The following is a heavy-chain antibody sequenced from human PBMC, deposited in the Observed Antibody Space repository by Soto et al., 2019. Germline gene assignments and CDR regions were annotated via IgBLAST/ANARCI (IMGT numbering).Heavy chain of an antibody. Sequence: QVQLVQSGDEVQKPGASVKVSCKASGYTLTSYGISWVRQAPGQGLEWMGWISAYNGNTNYAQKLQGRVTMTTDTPTSQANMELRSLRSDDTAVYYCSRESSGSCHDYWGQGTLATVSA. J-gene: IGHJ4*02. CDR1: GYTLTSYG. CDR2: ISAYNGNT. D-gene: IGHD6-13*01. V-gene: IGHV1-18*01. CDR3: SRESSGSCHDY.